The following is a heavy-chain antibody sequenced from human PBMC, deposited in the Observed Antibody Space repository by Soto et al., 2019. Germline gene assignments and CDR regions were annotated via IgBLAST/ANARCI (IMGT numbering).Heavy chain of an antibody. J-gene: IGHJ4*02. Sequence: GGSLRLSCEASVSTFSTFLMHWVRQAPGKGLVWVSRLNSDGSSTNYADSVKGRVTISRDNAKNTLYLQLNSLRPEETAVYYCARDFEYWGQGT. CDR2: LNSDGSST. CDR1: VSTFSTFL. CDR3: ARDFEY. V-gene: IGHV3-74*01.